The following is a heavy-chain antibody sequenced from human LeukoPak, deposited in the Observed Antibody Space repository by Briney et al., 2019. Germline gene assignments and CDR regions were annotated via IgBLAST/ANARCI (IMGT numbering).Heavy chain of an antibody. V-gene: IGHV1-69*04. D-gene: IGHD3-10*01. CDR2: IIPILGIA. CDR3: ARDPPRREGVQYFWL. J-gene: IGHJ2*01. Sequence: GASVKVSCKASGGTFSSYAIRWVRQAPGQGLEWMGRIIPILGIANYAQKFQGRVTITADKSTSTAYIELSSLRSEDTAVYYCARDPPRREGVQYFWLWGRGTLVTVSS. CDR1: GGTFSSYA.